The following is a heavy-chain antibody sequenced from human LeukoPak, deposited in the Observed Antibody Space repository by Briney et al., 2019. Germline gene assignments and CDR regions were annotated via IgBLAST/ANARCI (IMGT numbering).Heavy chain of an antibody. J-gene: IGHJ3*02. CDR1: GYTFTSYG. Sequence: ASVRVSCKASGYTFTSYGISWVRQAPGQGLEWMGWISAYNGNTNYAQKLQGRVTMTTDTSTSTAYMELRSLRSDDTAVYYCARVGYCSSTSRYAAFDIWGQGTMVTVSS. CDR3: ARVGYCSSTSRYAAFDI. V-gene: IGHV1-18*01. CDR2: ISAYNGNT. D-gene: IGHD2-2*01.